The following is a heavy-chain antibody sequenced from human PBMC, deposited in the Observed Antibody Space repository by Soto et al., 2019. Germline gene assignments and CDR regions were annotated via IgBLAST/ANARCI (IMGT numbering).Heavy chain of an antibody. V-gene: IGHV3-23*01. CDR2: IRGSGDST. J-gene: IGHJ4*02. CDR1: GFTFSTYA. CDR3: AKETILGVFTDMNYYFDY. D-gene: IGHD3-3*01. Sequence: PGGSLRLSCAATGFTFSTYAMSWVRQAPGKGLEWVSAIRGSGDSTYYTDAVKGRFTISRDNSKNTLYLQVNSLRAEDTAVYYCAKETILGVFTDMNYYFDYWGQGTLVTVSS.